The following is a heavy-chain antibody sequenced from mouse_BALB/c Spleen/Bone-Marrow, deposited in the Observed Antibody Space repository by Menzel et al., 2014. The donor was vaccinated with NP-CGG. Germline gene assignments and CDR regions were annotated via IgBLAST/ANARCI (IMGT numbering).Heavy chain of an antibody. CDR2: ISSGSSTI. D-gene: IGHD2-1*01. J-gene: IGHJ3*01. CDR3: ARGGNYAWFAY. Sequence: EVKLMESGGGLVQPGGSRKLSCAASGFTFSSFGMHWVRQAPEKGLEWVAYISSGSSTIYYADTVKGRFTIFRDNPKNTLFLQMTSLRSEDTAMYYCARGGNYAWFAYWGQGTLVTVSA. V-gene: IGHV5-17*02. CDR1: GFTFSSFG.